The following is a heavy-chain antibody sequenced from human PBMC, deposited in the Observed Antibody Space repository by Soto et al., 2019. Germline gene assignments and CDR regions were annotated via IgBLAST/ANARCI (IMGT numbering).Heavy chain of an antibody. D-gene: IGHD2-2*01. V-gene: IGHV3-23*01. CDR3: ARSRSTGTVRSYFDY. CDR1: GFSFSDYA. Sequence: EVQLLESGGSLVQPGGSLRLSCEASGFSFSDYAMTWVRQAPGKGLEWVSLLGAGGGARNYADSVKGRFTISRDNSKNTVFLLMNSLRPEDTAIYYCARSRSTGTVRSYFDYWGQGALVTVSS. CDR2: LGAGGGAR. J-gene: IGHJ4*02.